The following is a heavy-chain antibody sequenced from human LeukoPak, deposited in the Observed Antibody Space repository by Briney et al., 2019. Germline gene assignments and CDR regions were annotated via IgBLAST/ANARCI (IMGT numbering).Heavy chain of an antibody. V-gene: IGHV3-33*01. CDR1: GFTFSSYG. D-gene: IGHD3-22*01. CDR2: IWYDGSNK. J-gene: IGHJ4*02. CDR3: ARGAETYYYDSSGYYYFDY. Sequence: PGRSLRLSCAASGFTFSSYGMHWVRQAPGKGLEWVAVIWYDGSNKYYADSVKGRFTISRDNSKNTLYLQMNSLRAEDTAVYYCARGAETYYYDSSGYYYFDYWGQGTLVTVSS.